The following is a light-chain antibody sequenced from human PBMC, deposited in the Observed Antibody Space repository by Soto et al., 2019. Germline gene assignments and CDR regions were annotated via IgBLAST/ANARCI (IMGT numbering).Light chain of an antibody. CDR2: GAT. CDR1: QSVSSSH. Sequence: EIVLTKSPGTLSLSPGERATLSCRASQSVSSSHLAWYQQNPGQAPRLLIYGATSRATGIPDRFSGSGSGTDFTLTISRLEPEDFAVCYCQQYGTSAGTFGQGTKVDIK. J-gene: IGKJ1*01. V-gene: IGKV3-20*01. CDR3: QQYGTSAGT.